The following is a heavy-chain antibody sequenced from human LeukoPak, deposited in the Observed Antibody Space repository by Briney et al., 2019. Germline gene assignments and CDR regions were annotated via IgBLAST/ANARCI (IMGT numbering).Heavy chain of an antibody. J-gene: IGHJ3*02. CDR1: GFIFSNFG. CDR2: ISYHGSNK. CDR3: AREYGDDAFDI. V-gene: IGHV3-30*03. D-gene: IGHD3-10*01. Sequence: GGSLRLSCAASGFIFSNFGMHWVRQAPGKGLEWVALISYHGSNKYYADSVKGRFTISRDNSKNTLYLQMNSLRAEDTAVYYCAREYGDDAFDIWGQGTMVTVSS.